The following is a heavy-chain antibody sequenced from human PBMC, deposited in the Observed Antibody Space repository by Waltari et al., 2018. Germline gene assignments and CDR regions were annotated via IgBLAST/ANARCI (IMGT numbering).Heavy chain of an antibody. CDR3: ARAPLGYCSGGSCIYYYGMDV. Sequence: QVQLVQSGAEVKKPGSSVKVSCKASGGTFSSYAISWVRQAPGQGLEWMGGIIPIFGTANYAQKFQGRVKMTTDESTSTAYMELRSLRSEETAVYYCARAPLGYCSGGSCIYYYGMDVWGQGTTVTVSS. CDR1: GGTFSSYA. CDR2: IIPIFGTA. D-gene: IGHD2-15*01. V-gene: IGHV1-69*01. J-gene: IGHJ6*02.